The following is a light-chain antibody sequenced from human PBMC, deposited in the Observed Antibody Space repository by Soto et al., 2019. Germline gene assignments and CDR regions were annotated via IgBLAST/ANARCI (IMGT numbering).Light chain of an antibody. CDR3: QQYYSPPRYT. J-gene: IGKJ2*01. CDR2: WAS. Sequence: DIVMTQSPEYLAVSLGERATINCKSSQNVLYSSNNKNLIAWYQQKPGQPPKLLIYWASTRESGVPDRLSGSGSGRAFSLSISSLQAEDVGVYYWQQYYSPPRYTFGQGSRLEIK. V-gene: IGKV4-1*01. CDR1: QNVLYSSNNKNL.